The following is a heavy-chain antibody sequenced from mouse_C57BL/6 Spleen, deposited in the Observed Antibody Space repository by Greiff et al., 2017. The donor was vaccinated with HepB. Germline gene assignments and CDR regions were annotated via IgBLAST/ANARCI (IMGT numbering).Heavy chain of an antibody. V-gene: IGHV1-58*01. Sequence: VQLQQSGAELVRPGSSVKMSCKTSGYTFTRYGLNWVKQRPGQGLEWIGYIYIGNGYTEYNEKFKGKATLTSATSSSTAYMQLSSLTSEDSAIYFCARREGGDDRWNYDDYGGQGTTLTVSS. CDR1: GYTFTRYG. J-gene: IGHJ2*01. CDR2: IYIGNGYT. D-gene: IGHD2-2*01. CDR3: ARREGGDDRWNYDDY.